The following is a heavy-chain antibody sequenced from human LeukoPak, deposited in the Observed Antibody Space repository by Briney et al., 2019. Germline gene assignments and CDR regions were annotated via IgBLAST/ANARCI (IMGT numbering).Heavy chain of an antibody. Sequence: GGSLRLSCTASGFTFSTFHMHWVRQAPGKGLEWVSAISGSGGSTYYADSVKGRFTISRDNSKNTLYLQMNSLRAEDTAVYYCAKDPTDSGSYLLSDYWGQGTLVTVSS. CDR2: ISGSGGST. J-gene: IGHJ4*02. CDR3: AKDPTDSGSYLLSDY. CDR1: GFTFSTFH. D-gene: IGHD1-26*01. V-gene: IGHV3-23*01.